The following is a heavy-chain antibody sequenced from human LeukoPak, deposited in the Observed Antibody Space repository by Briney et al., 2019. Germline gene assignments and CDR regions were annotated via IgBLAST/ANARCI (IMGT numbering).Heavy chain of an antibody. CDR3: AKRAYERLHHYDDAFDI. CDR1: GFDFSDYG. CDR2: ISSTGGYL. Sequence: GGSLRLSCVGSGFDFSDYGMNWVRQAPGKGLEFVSSISSTGGYLYHAESVKGRFTISRDSSKNTLYLQMNSLRAEDTAVYYCAKRAYERLHHYDDAFDIWGQGTMVTVSS. J-gene: IGHJ3*02. D-gene: IGHD3-16*01. V-gene: IGHV3-21*01.